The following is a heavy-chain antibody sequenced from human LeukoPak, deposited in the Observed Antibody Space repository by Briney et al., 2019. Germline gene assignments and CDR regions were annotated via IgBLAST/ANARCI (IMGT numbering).Heavy chain of an antibody. CDR2: IYYSRST. Sequence: SETLSLTCTVSGGSISSNSYYWGWIRQPPGKGLEWIGTIYYSRSTYYNPSLKSRVTISVDTSKNQFSLKLSSVTTADTAVYYCARDHDSSGWWAYYYGMDVWGQGTTVTVSS. CDR3: ARDHDSSGWWAYYYGMDV. V-gene: IGHV4-39*07. J-gene: IGHJ6*02. D-gene: IGHD6-19*01. CDR1: GGSISSNSYY.